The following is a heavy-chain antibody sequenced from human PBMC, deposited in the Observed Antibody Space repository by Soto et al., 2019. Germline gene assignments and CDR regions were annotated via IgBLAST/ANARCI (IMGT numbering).Heavy chain of an antibody. CDR1: GYTFTSYY. V-gene: IGHV1-46*01. Sequence: ASVKVSCKASGYTFTSYYMHWVRQAPGQGLEWMGIINPSGGSTSYAQKFQGRVTMTRDTSTSTVYMELSSLRSEDTAVYYCARGPRGFSTSVEQGAFHIWGQGTMVTVSS. CDR3: ARGPRGFSTSVEQGAFHI. CDR2: INPSGGST. J-gene: IGHJ3*02. D-gene: IGHD2-15*01.